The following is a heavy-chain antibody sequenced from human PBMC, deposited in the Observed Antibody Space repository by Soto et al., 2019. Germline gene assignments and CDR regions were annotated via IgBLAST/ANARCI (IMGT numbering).Heavy chain of an antibody. CDR2: IYYSGST. Sequence: PSETLSLTCTVSGGSISSGDYYWSWIRQPPGKGLEWIGYIYYSGSTYYNPSLKSRVTISVDTSKNQFSLKLSSVTAADTAVYYCARVSPEPSGYDRVYYYGMDVWGQGTTVTVSS. CDR3: ARVSPEPSGYDRVYYYGMDV. V-gene: IGHV4-30-4*01. CDR1: GGSISSGDYY. J-gene: IGHJ6*02. D-gene: IGHD5-12*01.